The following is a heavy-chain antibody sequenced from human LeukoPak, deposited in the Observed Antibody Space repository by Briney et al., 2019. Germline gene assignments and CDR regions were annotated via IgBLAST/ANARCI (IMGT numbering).Heavy chain of an antibody. Sequence: SETLSLTCTVSGGSISSSSYYWGWIRQPPGKGLEWIGSIYYSGSTYYNPSLKSRVTISVDTSKNQFSLKLSSVTAADTAVYYCATQGGGYCSSTSCYGGNYYYYYMDVWGKGTTVTVSS. D-gene: IGHD2-2*01. CDR1: GGSISSSSYY. CDR2: IYYSGST. V-gene: IGHV4-39*07. J-gene: IGHJ6*03. CDR3: ATQGGGYCSSTSCYGGNYYYYYMDV.